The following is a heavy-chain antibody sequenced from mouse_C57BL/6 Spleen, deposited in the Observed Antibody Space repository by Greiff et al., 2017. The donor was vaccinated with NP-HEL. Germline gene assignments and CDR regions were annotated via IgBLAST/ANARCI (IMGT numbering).Heavy chain of an antibody. V-gene: IGHV5-9*01. J-gene: IGHJ1*03. CDR2: ISGGGGNT. CDR3: ARDISTFWYFDV. CDR1: GFTFSSYT. Sequence: EVKVVESGGGLVKPGGSLKLSCAASGFTFSSYTMSWVRQTPEKRLEWVATISGGGGNTYYPDSVKGRFTISRDNAKNTLYLQMSSLRSEDTALYYCARDISTFWYFDVWGTGTTVTVSS.